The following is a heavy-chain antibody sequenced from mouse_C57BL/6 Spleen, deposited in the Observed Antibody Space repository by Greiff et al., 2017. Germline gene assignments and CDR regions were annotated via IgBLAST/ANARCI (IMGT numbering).Heavy chain of an antibody. V-gene: IGHV1-76*01. D-gene: IGHD4-1*01. CDR3: ATGYFDY. CDR1: GYTFTDSY. J-gene: IGHJ2*01. CDR2: IYPGSGNT. Sequence: QVQLKQSGPELVRPGASVKLSCKASGYTFTDSYINWVKQRPGQGLEWIARIYPGSGNTYYNEKFKGKATLTAEKSSSTAYMQLSSLTSEDSAVYFCATGYFDYWGQGTTLTVSS.